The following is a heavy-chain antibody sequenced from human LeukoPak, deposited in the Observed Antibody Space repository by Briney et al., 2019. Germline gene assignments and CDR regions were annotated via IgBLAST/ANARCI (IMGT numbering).Heavy chain of an antibody. CDR1: GYTFTSYD. D-gene: IGHD3-3*01. Sequence: ASVKVSCKASGYTFTSYDISWVRQATGQGLEWMGWMNPNSGNTGYAQKFQGRVTMTRNTSISTAYMELSSLRSEDTAVYYCARGSPYYDFWSCSWGQRTLVTVSS. CDR2: MNPNSGNT. J-gene: IGHJ5*02. CDR3: ARGSPYYDFWSCS. V-gene: IGHV1-8*01.